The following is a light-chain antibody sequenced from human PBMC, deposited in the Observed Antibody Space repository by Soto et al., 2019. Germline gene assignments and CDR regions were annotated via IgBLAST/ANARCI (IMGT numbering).Light chain of an antibody. J-gene: IGLJ1*01. CDR1: GSDIAGYNY. CDR3: SSFTSTTSPYV. CDR2: QVT. Sequence: QSALAQPASVSGSPGQSITISCTGTGSDIAGYNYVSWFQQHPGKAPKLMMYQVTIRPSGVSNRFSGAKSGNTASLTISGLQAEDEAEYYRSSFTSTTSPYVFGTGTKVTV. V-gene: IGLV2-14*01.